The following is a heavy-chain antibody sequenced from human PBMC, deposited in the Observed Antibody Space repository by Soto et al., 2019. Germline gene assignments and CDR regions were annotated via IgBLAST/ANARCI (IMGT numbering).Heavy chain of an antibody. J-gene: IGHJ5*02. CDR3: ARGREAVPNWFDP. D-gene: IGHD6-19*01. CDR1: GFTFSSYS. Sequence: GGSLRLSCAASGFTFSSYSMNWVRQAPGKGLEWVSYISSSSSTIYYADSVKGRFTISRDNAKNSLYLQMNSLRAEDTAVYYCARGREAVPNWFDPWGQGTLVTVSS. CDR2: ISSSSSTI. V-gene: IGHV3-48*01.